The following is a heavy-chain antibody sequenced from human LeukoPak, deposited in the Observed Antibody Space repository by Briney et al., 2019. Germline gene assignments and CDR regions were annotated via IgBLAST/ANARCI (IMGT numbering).Heavy chain of an antibody. CDR2: IYHSGST. CDR1: GGSISSGSYS. J-gene: IGHJ5*02. Sequence: SETLSLTCAVSGGSISSGSYSWSWIRQPPGKGLEWIGYIYHSGSTYYNPSLKSRVTISVDRSKNQFSLKLSSVTAADTAVYYCARGGLNWFDPWGQGTLVTVSS. CDR3: ARGGLNWFDP. V-gene: IGHV4-30-2*01.